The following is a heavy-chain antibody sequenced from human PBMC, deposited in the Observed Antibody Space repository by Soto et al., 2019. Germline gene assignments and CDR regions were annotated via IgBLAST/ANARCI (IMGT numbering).Heavy chain of an antibody. D-gene: IGHD6-13*01. CDR2: IYYSGST. CDR3: ARGGSSWYLFFDY. V-gene: IGHV4-61*01. J-gene: IGHJ4*02. Sequence: QVQLQESGPGLVKPSETLSLTCTVSGGSVSRGSYYWSWIRQPPGKGLEWIGYIYYSGSTNYNPSLKSRVTISVDTSKNQFSLKLSSVTAADTAVYYCARGGSSWYLFFDYWGQGTLVTVSS. CDR1: GGSVSRGSYY.